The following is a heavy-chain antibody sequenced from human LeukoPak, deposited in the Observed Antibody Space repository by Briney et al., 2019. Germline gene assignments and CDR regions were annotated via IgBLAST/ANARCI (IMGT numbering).Heavy chain of an antibody. CDR1: GFTFSSYG. CDR3: ARDQAATATYFDY. Sequence: GGSLRLSCAVSGFTFSSYGMHWVRQAPGKGLEWVAVICFDGSNKYYADSVKGRFTISRDNSKNTLYLQMNSLRAEDTAVYYCARDQAATATYFDYWGQGTLVTVSS. D-gene: IGHD6-25*01. J-gene: IGHJ4*02. V-gene: IGHV3-33*01. CDR2: ICFDGSNK.